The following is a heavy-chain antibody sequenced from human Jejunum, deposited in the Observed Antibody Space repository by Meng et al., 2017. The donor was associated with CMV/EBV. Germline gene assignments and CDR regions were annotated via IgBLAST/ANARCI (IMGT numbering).Heavy chain of an antibody. Sequence: QVQLVQFGSELKKPGASVKVSCKAAGSTFTSHSMHWVRQAPGQGLEWMGIIYPSSGSTTYAQKFQGRVTMTSDTSTGTVYMELSSLRSEDTAVYYCARLSAYYFDYWGQGTLVTVSS. CDR2: IYPSSGST. CDR3: ARLSAYYFDY. V-gene: IGHV1-46*01. J-gene: IGHJ4*02. CDR1: GSTFTSHS.